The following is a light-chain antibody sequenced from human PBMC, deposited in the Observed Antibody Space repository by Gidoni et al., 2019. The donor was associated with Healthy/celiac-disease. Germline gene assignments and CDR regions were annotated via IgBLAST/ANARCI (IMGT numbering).Light chain of an antibody. CDR3: QQSYSTPRT. Sequence: DIKMTQSTSSLSASVGDRVTITCRASQSISSYLNWYQQKPGKAPKLLIYAASSLQSGVPSRFSCSGSGTDFSLPISSLQPSDFAPYSCQQSYSTPRTFXQXTKVXI. V-gene: IGKV1-39*01. J-gene: IGKJ1*01. CDR1: QSISSY. CDR2: AAS.